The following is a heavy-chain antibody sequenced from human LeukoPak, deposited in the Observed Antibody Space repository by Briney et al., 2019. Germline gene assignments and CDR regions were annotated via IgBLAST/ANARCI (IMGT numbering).Heavy chain of an antibody. CDR1: GYSISSGHY. D-gene: IGHD3-10*01. CDR2: MFHSGST. CDR3: AREGLNMVRGVIPKEAWGWFDP. J-gene: IGHJ5*02. Sequence: NPSETLSLTCTVSGYSISSGHYWAWIRQSPEKGLEWIASMFHSGSTYYNPSLKSRVTISVDTSKNQFSLKLTSVTAADTAVYYCAREGLNMVRGVIPKEAWGWFDPWGQGTLVTVSS. V-gene: IGHV4-38-2*02.